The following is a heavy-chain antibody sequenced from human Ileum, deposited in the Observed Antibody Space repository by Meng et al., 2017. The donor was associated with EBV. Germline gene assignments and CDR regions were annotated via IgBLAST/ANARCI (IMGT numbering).Heavy chain of an antibody. CDR1: GYTFTSYG. Sequence: QVQLVQSGAEVKKAGASVKVSCKASGYTFTSYGISWVRQAPGQWLEWMGWFSVYNGNTIYAKKLQDRVTMTTDTSTSTAYMELRSLRSDDTAVYYCARGQNYYGSGSLIDYWGQGTLVTASS. J-gene: IGHJ4*02. CDR2: FSVYNGNT. D-gene: IGHD3-10*01. CDR3: ARGQNYYGSGSLIDY. V-gene: IGHV1-18*01.